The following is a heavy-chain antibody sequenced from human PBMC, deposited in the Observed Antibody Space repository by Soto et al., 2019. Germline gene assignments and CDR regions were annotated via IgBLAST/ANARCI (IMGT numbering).Heavy chain of an antibody. CDR3: ARISSGFGELFDY. CDR2: IYWDDDK. V-gene: IGHV2-5*02. J-gene: IGHJ4*02. Sequence: QITLKESGPTLVKPTQTLTLTCFFSGFSLSSSGVGVGWIRQPPGKALEWLALIYWDDDKHYSPSLKTRLTITKDTSKNQVVLTLTNVDPVDTGSYYCARISSGFGELFDYWGQGTLVTVSS. CDR1: GFSLSSSGVG. D-gene: IGHD3-10*01.